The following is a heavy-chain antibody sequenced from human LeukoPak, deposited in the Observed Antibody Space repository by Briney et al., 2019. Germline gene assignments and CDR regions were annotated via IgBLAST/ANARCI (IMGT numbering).Heavy chain of an antibody. CDR2: ISWNSGSI. Sequence: GGSLRLSCAASGFTFDDYAMHWVRQAPGKGLEWVSGISWNSGSIGYADSVKGRFTISRDNAKNSLYLQMNSLRAEDTALYYCAKDTYGSGSYINNWFDPWGQGTLVTVSS. CDR1: GFTFDDYA. V-gene: IGHV3-9*01. D-gene: IGHD3-10*01. J-gene: IGHJ5*02. CDR3: AKDTYGSGSYINNWFDP.